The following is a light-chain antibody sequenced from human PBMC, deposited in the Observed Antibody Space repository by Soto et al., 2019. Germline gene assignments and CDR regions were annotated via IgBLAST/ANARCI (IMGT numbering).Light chain of an antibody. V-gene: IGKV3-15*01. J-gene: IGKJ1*01. CDR3: QQYNNWPTWT. CDR1: QSVSSK. Sequence: EIVMTQSPATLSLSPGERATLSCRSSQSVSSKLAWYQQKPGQAPRLLIYGASTRATGIPARVSGSGSGTDLTLTISSLQSEDFAVYYCQQYNNWPTWTFGQGTKVDI. CDR2: GAS.